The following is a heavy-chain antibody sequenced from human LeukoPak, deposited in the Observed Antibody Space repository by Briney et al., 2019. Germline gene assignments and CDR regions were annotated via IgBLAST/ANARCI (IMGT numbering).Heavy chain of an antibody. V-gene: IGHV3-30*01. J-gene: IGHJ6*03. CDR3: ARDMSLYYMDV. CDR2: ISYDGSNK. CDR1: GFTFSSYA. Sequence: GGSLRLSCAASGFTFSSYAMYWVRQAPGKGPEWVAVISYDGSNKYYADSVKGRFTISRDNSKNTLYLQMNSLRAEDTAVYHCARDMSLYYMDVWGKGTTVTVSS.